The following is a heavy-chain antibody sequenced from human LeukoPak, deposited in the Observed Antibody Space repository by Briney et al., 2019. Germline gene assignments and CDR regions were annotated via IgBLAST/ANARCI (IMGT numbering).Heavy chain of an antibody. V-gene: IGHV1-2*02. CDR3: AAVAGLGNAFDI. D-gene: IGHD6-19*01. Sequence: GASVKVSCKASGYTFTDYYMHWVRQAPGQGLEWMGWINPNSGGTNYAQKFQGRVTMTRDTSNSTAYMELSRLRSDDTAVYYCAAVAGLGNAFDIWGQGAMVTVSS. CDR2: INPNSGGT. J-gene: IGHJ3*02. CDR1: GYTFTDYY.